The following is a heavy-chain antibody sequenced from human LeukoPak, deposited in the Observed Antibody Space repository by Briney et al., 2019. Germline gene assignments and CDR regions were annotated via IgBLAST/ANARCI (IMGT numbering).Heavy chain of an antibody. CDR2: ISGSGTDL. CDR1: GFTFSSYA. J-gene: IGHJ4*02. Sequence: PGGSLRLSCAASGFTFSSYAMSWVRQAPGKGLEYISYISGSGTDLTYVDSVKGRFIISRDNAKNSLYLQMNSLRGEDTAVYYCAKHKENYGDSCLDDYWGQGTLVTVSS. D-gene: IGHD4-17*01. CDR3: AKHKENYGDSCLDDY. V-gene: IGHV3-21*05.